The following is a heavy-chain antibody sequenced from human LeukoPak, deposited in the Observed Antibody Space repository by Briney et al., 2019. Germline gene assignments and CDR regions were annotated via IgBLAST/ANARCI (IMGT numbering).Heavy chain of an antibody. CDR2: ISGSGGST. Sequence: GGSLRLSCAASGFTVSNNYMSWVRQAPGKGLEWVSAISGSGGSTYYADSVKGRFTISRENSKNTLYLQMNSLRAEDTAVYYCAKDSAKKYDDYWGQGTLVTVSS. CDR1: GFTVSNNY. CDR3: AKDSAKKYDDY. D-gene: IGHD2/OR15-2a*01. J-gene: IGHJ4*02. V-gene: IGHV3-23*01.